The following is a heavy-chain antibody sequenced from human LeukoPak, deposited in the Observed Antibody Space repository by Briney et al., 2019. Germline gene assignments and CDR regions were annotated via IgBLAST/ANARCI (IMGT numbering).Heavy chain of an antibody. J-gene: IGHJ2*01. D-gene: IGHD2-2*01. CDR3: ARVRRACSSTSCYASYWYFDL. Sequence: SETLSLTCTVSGGSISSSSYYWGWIRQPPGKGLEWIGSIYYSGSTNYNPSLKSRVTISVDTSKNQFSLKLSSVTAADTAVYYCARVRRACSSTSCYASYWYFDLWGRGTLVTVSS. CDR2: IYYSGST. V-gene: IGHV4-39*07. CDR1: GGSISSSSYY.